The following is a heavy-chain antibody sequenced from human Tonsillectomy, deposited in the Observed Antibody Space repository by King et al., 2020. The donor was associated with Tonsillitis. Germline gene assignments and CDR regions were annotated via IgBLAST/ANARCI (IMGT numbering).Heavy chain of an antibody. CDR1: GGSISSSYYY. J-gene: IGHJ4*02. Sequence: LQLQESGPGLVKPSETLSLTCTVSGGSISSSYYYWGWIRQPPGKGLEWIGSFYFSGSTYYNPSLKSRVTISVDTSKNQFSLKLSSVTAADTAVYYCARVWFGGGGGECTFDYWGQGTLVTVSS. CDR2: FYFSGST. CDR3: ARVWFGGGGGECTFDY. D-gene: IGHD3-10*01. V-gene: IGHV4-39*07.